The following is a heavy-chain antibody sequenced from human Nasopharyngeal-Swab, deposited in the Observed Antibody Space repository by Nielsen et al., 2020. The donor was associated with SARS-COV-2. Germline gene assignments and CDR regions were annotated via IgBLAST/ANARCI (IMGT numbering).Heavy chain of an antibody. CDR1: GFTFSSYS. V-gene: IGHV3-21*04. D-gene: IGHD1-26*01. Sequence: GESLKISCAASGFTFSSYSMNWVRQAPGKGLDWVSSISSTSVYIYYADSVKGRFTISRDNAKNSLYLQMNSLRAEDTAVYYCATSGSYTGFYFDYWGQGTLVTVSS. CDR3: ATSGSYTGFYFDY. J-gene: IGHJ4*02. CDR2: ISSTSVYI.